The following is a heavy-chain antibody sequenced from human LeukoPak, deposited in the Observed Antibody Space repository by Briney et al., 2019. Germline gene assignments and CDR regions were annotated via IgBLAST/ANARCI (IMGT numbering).Heavy chain of an antibody. CDR3: AKENYYGSGSYYNDAFDI. V-gene: IGHV3-23*01. CDR1: GFTFSSYA. Sequence: PGGSLRLSCAASGFTFSSYAMSWVRQAPGKGLEWVSASSGSGGSTYYADSVKGRFTISRDNSKNTLYLQMNSLRAEDTAVYYCAKENYYGSGSYYNDAFDIWGQGTMVTVSS. D-gene: IGHD3-10*01. CDR2: SSGSGGST. J-gene: IGHJ3*02.